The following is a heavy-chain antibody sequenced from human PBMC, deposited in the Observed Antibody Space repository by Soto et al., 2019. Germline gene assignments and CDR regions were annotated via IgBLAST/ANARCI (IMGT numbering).Heavy chain of an antibody. Sequence: QLQLQESGSGLVKPSQTLSLTCAVSGGSISSGGYSWSWIRQPPGKGLEWIGYIYHSGSTYYNPSLRSRITISIDRSKNQLSLKLSSVTAADTAVYYCARGMTTVTTLDYWGQGTLVTVSS. V-gene: IGHV4-30-2*01. D-gene: IGHD4-4*01. CDR1: GGSISSGGYS. CDR3: ARGMTTVTTLDY. CDR2: IYHSGST. J-gene: IGHJ4*02.